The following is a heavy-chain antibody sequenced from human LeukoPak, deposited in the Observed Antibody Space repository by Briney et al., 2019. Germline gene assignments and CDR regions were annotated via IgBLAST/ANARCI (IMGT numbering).Heavy chain of an antibody. V-gene: IGHV3-21*01. Sequence: PGGSLRLSCAASGFTFSSYSMNWVRQAPGKGLECVSSISSSSSYMYYADSVKGRFTISRDNAKNSLYLQMNSLRAEDTAVYYCARDYCSGGSCYSGDAFDIWGQGTMVTVSS. CDR1: GFTFSSYS. CDR2: ISSSSSYM. J-gene: IGHJ3*02. CDR3: ARDYCSGGSCYSGDAFDI. D-gene: IGHD2-15*01.